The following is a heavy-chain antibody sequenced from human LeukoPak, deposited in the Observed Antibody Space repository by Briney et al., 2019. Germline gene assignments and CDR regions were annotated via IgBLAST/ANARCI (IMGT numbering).Heavy chain of an antibody. J-gene: IGHJ5*02. CDR2: INHSGST. Sequence: SETLSLTCAVYGGSFSGYYWSWIRQPPGKGLEWIGEINHSGSTNYNPSLKSRVTISVDTSKNQFSLKLSSVTAADTAVYYCASGGGYCSSTSCYTLGTNWFDPWGQGTLVTVSS. CDR3: ASGGGYCSSTSCYTLGTNWFDP. D-gene: IGHD2-2*02. V-gene: IGHV4-34*01. CDR1: GGSFSGYY.